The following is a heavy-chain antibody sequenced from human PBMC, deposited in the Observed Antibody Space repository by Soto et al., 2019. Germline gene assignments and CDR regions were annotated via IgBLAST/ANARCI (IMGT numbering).Heavy chain of an antibody. D-gene: IGHD7-27*01. CDR2: IYYSGST. V-gene: IGHV4-59*01. CDR1: GGSISSYY. CDR3: ARAWAGFDD. Sequence: PSETLSLTCTVSGGSISSYYWSWIRQPPGKGLEWIGYIYYSGSTNYNPSLKSRVTISVDTSKNQFSLRLSSVTAADTAVYYCARAWAGFDDWGQGTLVTVSS. J-gene: IGHJ4*02.